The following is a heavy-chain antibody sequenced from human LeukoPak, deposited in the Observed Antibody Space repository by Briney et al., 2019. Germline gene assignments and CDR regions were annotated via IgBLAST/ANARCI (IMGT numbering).Heavy chain of an antibody. CDR2: IDYSGST. J-gene: IGHJ4*02. CDR3: ARTLVRGCFDN. CDR1: GGSISSSGHY. V-gene: IGHV4-39*01. Sequence: SETLSLTCTVSGGSISSSGHYWGWIRQPPGKGLEWIGSIDYSGSTYYNPSLKSRVTISVDTSKNQFSLKMSSVTAADTTVYFCARTLVRGCFDNWAREPWSPSPQ. D-gene: IGHD3-10*01.